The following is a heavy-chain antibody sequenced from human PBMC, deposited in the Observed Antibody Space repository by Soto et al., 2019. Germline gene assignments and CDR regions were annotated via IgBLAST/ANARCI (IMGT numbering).Heavy chain of an antibody. V-gene: IGHV3-48*02. CDR2: ISSSSSTI. Sequence: EVQLVESGGGLVQPGGSLRLSCAASGFTFSSYSMNWVRQAPGKGLEWVSYISSSSSTIYYADSVKGRFTISRDNAKNSLYLPMNSLRDEDTAVYYCARATYYYDSSGYGYDAFDIWGQGTMVTVSS. D-gene: IGHD3-22*01. J-gene: IGHJ3*02. CDR1: GFTFSSYS. CDR3: ARATYYYDSSGYGYDAFDI.